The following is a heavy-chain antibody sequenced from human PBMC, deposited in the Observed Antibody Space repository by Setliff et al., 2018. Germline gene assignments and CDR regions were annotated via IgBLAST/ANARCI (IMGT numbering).Heavy chain of an antibody. V-gene: IGHV4-59*08. CDR3: ARQVVIDYYYYMDV. D-gene: IGHD3-22*01. Sequence: SETLSLTCSVSGASITSYYWSWIRQPPGKGLEWIAYIHNNGRIKYNPALKSRVTISVDTSKNQFSLKLSSVTAADTAVYYCARQVVIDYYYYMDVWGKGTTVTVSS. J-gene: IGHJ6*03. CDR1: GASITSYY. CDR2: IHNNGRI.